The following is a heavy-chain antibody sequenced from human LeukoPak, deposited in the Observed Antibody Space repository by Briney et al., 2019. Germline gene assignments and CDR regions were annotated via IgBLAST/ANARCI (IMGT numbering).Heavy chain of an antibody. V-gene: IGHV1-69*04. J-gene: IGHJ4*02. Sequence: GSSVKVSCKASGGTFSSYAISWVRQAPGQGLEWMGRIIPILGIANYAQKLQGRVTMTTDTSTSTAYMELRSLRSDDTAVYYCARGIAMAIVTTHDYWGQGTLVTVSS. D-gene: IGHD5-18*01. CDR2: IIPILGIA. CDR1: GGTFSSYA. CDR3: ARGIAMAIVTTHDY.